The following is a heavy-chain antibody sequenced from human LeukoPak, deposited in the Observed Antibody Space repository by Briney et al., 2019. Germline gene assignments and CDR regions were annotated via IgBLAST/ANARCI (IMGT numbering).Heavy chain of an antibody. V-gene: IGHV4-59*01. Sequence: SETLSLTCTVSGGSISSYYWSWIRQPPGKGLEWIGYIYYSGSTNYNPSLKSRVTISVDTSKNQFSLKLSSVTAADTAVYYCARGRTGYQLLPTKKNYQYSYMDVWGKGTTVTVSS. CDR3: ARGRTGYQLLPTKKNYQYSYMDV. CDR1: GGSISSYY. J-gene: IGHJ6*03. D-gene: IGHD2-2*01. CDR2: IYYSGST.